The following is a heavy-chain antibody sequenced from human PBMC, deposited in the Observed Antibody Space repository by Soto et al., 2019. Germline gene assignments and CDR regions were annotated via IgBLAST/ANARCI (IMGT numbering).Heavy chain of an antibody. CDR1: GFSFSSYA. J-gene: IGHJ4*02. V-gene: IGHV3-23*01. D-gene: IGHD6-19*01. CDR2: ISDSGGNT. Sequence: DVQLLESGGGLVQPGGSLRLSCTASGFSFSSYAMTWVRQAPGKGLEWVSGISDSGGNTYFADSVKGRFTISRDNSKNTVYLQMNSLRDDDTAVYHCAKAAAGSCNQRLHFWGLGVPVTVSS. CDR3: AKAAAGSCNQRLHF.